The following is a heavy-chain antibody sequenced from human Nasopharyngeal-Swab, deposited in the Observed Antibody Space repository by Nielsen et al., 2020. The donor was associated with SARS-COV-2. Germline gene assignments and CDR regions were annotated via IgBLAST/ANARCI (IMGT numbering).Heavy chain of an antibody. CDR3: ARESPHEYYYDSSGYNRNAFDI. CDR2: IYYSGST. V-gene: IGHV4-39*07. D-gene: IGHD3-22*01. Sequence: WIRQPPGKGLEWIGSIYYSGSTFYNPSLKSRVTMSVDTSNHQFSLRLNSVTAADTAVYYCARESPHEYYYDSSGYNRNAFDIWGQGTMVTVSS. J-gene: IGHJ3*02.